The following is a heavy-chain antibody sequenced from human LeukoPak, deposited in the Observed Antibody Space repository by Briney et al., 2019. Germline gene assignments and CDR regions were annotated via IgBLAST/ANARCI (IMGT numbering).Heavy chain of an antibody. CDR1: GYTFTGYY. D-gene: IGHD6-19*01. Sequence: ASVKVSCKASGYTFTGYYMHWVRQAPGRGLEWMGWMNPNSGNTGYAQKFQGRVAMTRNTSISTAYMELSSLRSEDTAVYYCAREGQWLEENWFDPWGQGTLVTVSS. CDR2: MNPNSGNT. J-gene: IGHJ5*02. V-gene: IGHV1-8*02. CDR3: AREGQWLEENWFDP.